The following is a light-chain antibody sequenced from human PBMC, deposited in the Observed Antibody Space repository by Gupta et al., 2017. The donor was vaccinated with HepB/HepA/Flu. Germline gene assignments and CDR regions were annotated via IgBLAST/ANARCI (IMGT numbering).Light chain of an antibody. CDR1: ENLNHS. Sequence: VLTQSPATLSLSPGQRATLSCRASENLNHSLAWYHQRPGQSPRFLIYDASVRATGVPPRFSGSGLGTDFTLTIARREYEDLGIYYGQHRISFPLTFVGGTKV. CDR2: DAS. V-gene: IGKV3-11*01. J-gene: IGKJ4*01. CDR3: QHRISFPLT.